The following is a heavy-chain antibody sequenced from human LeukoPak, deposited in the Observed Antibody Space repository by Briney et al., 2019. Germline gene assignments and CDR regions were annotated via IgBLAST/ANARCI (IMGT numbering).Heavy chain of an antibody. CDR2: I. D-gene: IGHD6-19*01. CDR1: GFTFNRNA. V-gene: IGHV3-23*01. Sequence: SGGSLRLSCAASGFTFNRNAISWVRQAPGKGLEWVSTIDSVKGRFTISRDNSKNMLHLQMSSPTGEDTALYYCVRRGDASSGWGDHDYWGQGALVTVSS. CDR3: VRRGDASSGWGDHDY. J-gene: IGHJ4*02.